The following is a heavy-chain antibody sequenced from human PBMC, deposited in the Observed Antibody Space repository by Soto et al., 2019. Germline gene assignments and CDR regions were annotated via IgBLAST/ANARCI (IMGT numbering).Heavy chain of an antibody. J-gene: IGHJ3*02. D-gene: IGHD5-12*01. Sequence: QLQLQESGPGLVKPSETLSLTCTVSGGSISSSSYYWGWIRQPPGKGLEWIGSIYYSGSTYYNPSLKSRVTISVDTAKNQCSPKLSSVTAADTAVYYCARPSGYDSGAFDIGGQGTMFTVST. CDR2: IYYSGST. CDR1: GGSISSSSYY. CDR3: ARPSGYDSGAFDI. V-gene: IGHV4-39*01.